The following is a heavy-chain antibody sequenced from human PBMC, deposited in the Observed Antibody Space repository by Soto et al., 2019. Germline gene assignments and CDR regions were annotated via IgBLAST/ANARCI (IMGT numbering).Heavy chain of an antibody. D-gene: IGHD3-3*01. CDR2: ISSSSSYT. Sequence: GGSLRLSCAVSGFTFSDYYMSWIRQAPGKGLEWVSYISSSSSYTNYADSVKGRFTISRDNAKNSLYLQMNSLRAVDTAVYDCAQTIFGVVMTEFDYWGQGTLVTVSS. CDR1: GFTFSDYY. CDR3: AQTIFGVVMTEFDY. J-gene: IGHJ4*02. V-gene: IGHV3-11*06.